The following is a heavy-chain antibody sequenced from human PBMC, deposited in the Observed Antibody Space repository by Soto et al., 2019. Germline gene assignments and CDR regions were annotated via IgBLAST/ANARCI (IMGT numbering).Heavy chain of an antibody. CDR2: FDPEDGET. CDR3: ATVGQWLVTFDY. CDR1: GYTLTELS. J-gene: IGHJ4*02. D-gene: IGHD6-19*01. Sequence: ASVKVSCKVSGYTLTELSMHWVRQAPGKGLEWMGGFDPEDGETIYAQKFQGRVTMTEDTSTDTAYMELSSLRSEDTAVYYCATVGQWLVTFDYWGQGTLVTSPQ. V-gene: IGHV1-24*01.